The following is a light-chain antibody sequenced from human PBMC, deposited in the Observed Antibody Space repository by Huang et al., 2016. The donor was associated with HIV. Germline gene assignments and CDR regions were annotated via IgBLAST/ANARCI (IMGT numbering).Light chain of an antibody. V-gene: IGKV3-20*01. CDR1: QSVTSSY. CDR2: GAS. J-gene: IGKJ4*01. Sequence: IVLTQSPGTLSLSPGERATLSCRASQSVTSSYLDWYQQKPGQAPRLLIHGASSRATGIPDRFSGSGSGTDFTLTISRLESEDFAVYYCQQYGSSPSTFGGGTRVEIK. CDR3: QQYGSSPST.